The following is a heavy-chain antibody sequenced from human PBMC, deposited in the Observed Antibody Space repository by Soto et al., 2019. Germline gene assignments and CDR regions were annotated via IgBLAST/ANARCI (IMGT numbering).Heavy chain of an antibody. CDR3: ARGYYYASGSAFPY. Sequence: QLQQWAAGLLKPSEPLSLTCAAYKGSFSKYYWNGIRQSPGKGLEWIGEIIQSGATNYNPSLKSRVTISVDTSKNQFSLKLKSLTAADTAVYYCARGYYYASGSAFPYWGQGTLVTVSS. J-gene: IGHJ4*02. CDR2: IIQSGAT. CDR1: KGSFSKYY. D-gene: IGHD3-10*01. V-gene: IGHV4-34*01.